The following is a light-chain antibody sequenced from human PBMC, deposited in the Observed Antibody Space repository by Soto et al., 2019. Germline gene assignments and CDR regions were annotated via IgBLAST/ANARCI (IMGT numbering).Light chain of an antibody. CDR2: DVD. V-gene: IGLV2-14*01. CDR3: SSYTTSNTYV. Sequence: QSALSQPASLSGSPGQSVTISCTGTDNDFASYQYVSWYQQHPGKAPQLIVYDVDYHSSGLYSRFSGSKSGNTASLTISGLQAEDEATYYCSSYTTSNTYVFGSGTKLTVL. CDR1: DNDFASYQY. J-gene: IGLJ1*01.